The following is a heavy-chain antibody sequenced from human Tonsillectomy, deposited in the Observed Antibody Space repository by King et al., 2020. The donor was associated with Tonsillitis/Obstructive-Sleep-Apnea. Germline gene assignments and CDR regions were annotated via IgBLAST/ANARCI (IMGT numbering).Heavy chain of an antibody. J-gene: IGHJ4*02. V-gene: IGHV4-61*03. CDR2: IFYSGST. CDR3: AGGDLDFWSGYYYFDY. CDR1: GGSVSSGSYY. D-gene: IGHD3-3*01. Sequence: VQLQESGPGLVKPSETLSLTCTVSGGSVSSGSYYWSWIRQPPGKGLEWIGYIFYSGSTNYNPSLKSRVTISVDTSKNHFSLKLSSVTAADTAVYYCAGGDLDFWSGYYYFDYWGQGTLVTVSS.